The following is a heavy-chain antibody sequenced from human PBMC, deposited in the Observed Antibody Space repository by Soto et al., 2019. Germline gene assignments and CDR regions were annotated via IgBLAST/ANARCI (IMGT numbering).Heavy chain of an antibody. D-gene: IGHD3-22*01. J-gene: IGHJ4*02. CDR1: GYSFSSYG. Sequence: QVQLVQSGAELRKPGASVKVSCKASGYSFSSYGINWVRQAPGQGLEWMGWINTYNGNRNYAQKFEDRVTMTTATSTNTVYMELRSLKSDDTAIYYCAIDRRRGYDSSGFYSWGQGTLVTVSS. CDR2: INTYNGNR. CDR3: AIDRRRGYDSSGFYS. V-gene: IGHV1-18*01.